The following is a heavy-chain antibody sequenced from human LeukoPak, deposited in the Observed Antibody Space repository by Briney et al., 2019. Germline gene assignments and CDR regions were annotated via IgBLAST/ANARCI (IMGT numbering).Heavy chain of an antibody. D-gene: IGHD3-22*01. V-gene: IGHV4-4*07. CDR1: GGSISSYY. CDR2: IYTSGST. J-gene: IGHJ4*02. Sequence: SETLSLTCTVSGGSISSYYWSWIRQPAGKGLEWIGRIYTSGSTNCNPSLKSRVTMSVDTSKNQFSLKLSSVTAADTAVYYCARTPYDSSGYCPFDYWGQGTLVTVSS. CDR3: ARTPYDSSGYCPFDY.